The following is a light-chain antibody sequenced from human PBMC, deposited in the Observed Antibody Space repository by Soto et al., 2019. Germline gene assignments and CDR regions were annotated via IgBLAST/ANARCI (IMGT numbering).Light chain of an antibody. CDR3: QQYNKWPLT. J-gene: IGKJ4*01. CDR2: GVS. CDR1: QSVSSN. V-gene: IGKV3-15*01. Sequence: EIVMTQSPATLSVSPGERATLSCRASQSVSSNSAWYQQKPGQAPRLLIYGVSTRATVIPVRFSGSGYGTEFTLTISSLQSEDFAVYYCQQYNKWPLTFGGGTEVEL.